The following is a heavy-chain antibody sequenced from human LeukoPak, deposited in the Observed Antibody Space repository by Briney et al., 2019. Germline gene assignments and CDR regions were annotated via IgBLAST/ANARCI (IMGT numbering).Heavy chain of an antibody. D-gene: IGHD3-3*01. J-gene: IGHJ4*02. CDR1: GGSISSYY. CDR2: IYYSGST. CDR3: ARAPYYDFWSGYSFDS. V-gene: IGHV4-59*01. Sequence: SETLSLTCTVSGGSISSYYWSWIRQPPGKGLEWIAYIYYSGSTNYNPSLKSRVTISVDTSKNQFSLKLSSVTAADTAVYYCARAPYYDFWSGYSFDSWGQGSLVTVSS.